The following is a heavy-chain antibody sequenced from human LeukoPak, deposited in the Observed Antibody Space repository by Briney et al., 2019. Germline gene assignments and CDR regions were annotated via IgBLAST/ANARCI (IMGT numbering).Heavy chain of an antibody. V-gene: IGHV4-34*01. D-gene: IGHD6-13*01. CDR3: ARAISATGNNWFDP. Sequence: SETLSLTCAVYGGSFSGYCWSWIRQPPGKGLEWIGEINHSGSTNYNPSLKSRVTISVDTSMNQFSLQLSSVTPEDTAVYYCARAISATGNNWFDPWGQGTLVTVSS. CDR1: GGSFSGYC. J-gene: IGHJ5*02. CDR2: INHSGST.